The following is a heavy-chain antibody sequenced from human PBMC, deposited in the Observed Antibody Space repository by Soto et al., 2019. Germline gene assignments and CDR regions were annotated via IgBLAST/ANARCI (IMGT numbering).Heavy chain of an antibody. V-gene: IGHV3-23*01. D-gene: IGHD2-2*01. Sequence: EVQLLESGGGLVQPGGSLRLSCVCSGFTFSSYDMSWVRQAPGKGLELVSSFSFYGRRDNTYYADSVKGRFTISRNNSRNATYLQMDILRLEHTAVYYCAKSLYNDNSCPNEHWGQGTLVTVSS. CDR3: AKSLYNDNSCPNEH. J-gene: IGHJ1*01. CDR2: FSFYGRRDNT. CDR1: GFTFSSYD.